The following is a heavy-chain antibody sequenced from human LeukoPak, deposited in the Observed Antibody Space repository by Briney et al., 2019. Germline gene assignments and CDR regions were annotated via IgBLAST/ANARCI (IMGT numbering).Heavy chain of an antibody. CDR3: AKSNGYGLVDI. V-gene: IGHV4-39*07. J-gene: IGHJ3*02. CDR2: IFYSGST. CDR1: GGSISSYY. Sequence: SETLSLTCTVSGGSISSYYWGWVRQPPGKGLEWIGNIFYSGSTYYSPSLKSRVTISLDTSRNQFSLKLTSVTAADTAVYYCAKSNGYGLVDIWGQGTMVTVSS. D-gene: IGHD3-10*01.